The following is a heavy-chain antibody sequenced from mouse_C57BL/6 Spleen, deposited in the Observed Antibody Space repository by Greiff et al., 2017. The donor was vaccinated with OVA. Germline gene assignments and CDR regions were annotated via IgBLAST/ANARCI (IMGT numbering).Heavy chain of an antibody. CDR2: IYPRDGST. CDR3: ARDYYSNYEGGSWFAY. J-gene: IGHJ3*01. CDR1: GYTFTSYD. Sequence: VKLQESGPELVKPGASVKLSCKASGYTFTSYDINWVKQRPGQGLEWIGWIYPRDGSTKYNEKFKGKATLTVDTSSSTAYMELHSLTSEDSAVYFCARDYYSNYEGGSWFAYWGQGTLVTVSA. D-gene: IGHD2-5*01. V-gene: IGHV1-85*01.